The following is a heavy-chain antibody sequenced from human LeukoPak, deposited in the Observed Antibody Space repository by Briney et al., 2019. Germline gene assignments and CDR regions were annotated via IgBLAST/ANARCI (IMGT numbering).Heavy chain of an antibody. CDR3: ARSVTTGVVTFDY. V-gene: IGHV5-51*01. Sequence: GESLKISGQGSGYSFTSYWIGWVRQMLGKGLEWMGIIYPGDSDTRYSPSFQGQVTISADNSISSAYLQWSSLKASDTAMYYRARSVTTGVVTFDYWSQGTL. J-gene: IGHJ4*02. D-gene: IGHD4-11*01. CDR2: IYPGDSDT. CDR1: GYSFTSYW.